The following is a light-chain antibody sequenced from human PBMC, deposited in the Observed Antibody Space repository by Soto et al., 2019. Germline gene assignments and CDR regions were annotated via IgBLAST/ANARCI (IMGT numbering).Light chain of an antibody. CDR2: SAS. Sequence: DIEMTQSPSSLSASVGDRVTITCRGSQGIRNHLGWFQQKPGKAPKRLIYSASSLDGGVPSRFSGSGSGTEFTLAISSLQPEDFATYYCLQYDNYPYTFGQGTKLEIK. CDR1: QGIRNH. V-gene: IGKV1-17*01. J-gene: IGKJ2*01. CDR3: LQYDNYPYT.